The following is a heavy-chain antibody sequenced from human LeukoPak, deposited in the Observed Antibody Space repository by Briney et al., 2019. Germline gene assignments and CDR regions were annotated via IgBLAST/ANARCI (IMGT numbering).Heavy chain of an antibody. CDR1: GFTFSTYG. V-gene: IGHV3-23*01. CDR3: ARAIGGYSYGYYLDY. CDR2: ISGSGAGT. D-gene: IGHD5-18*01. Sequence: GGSLRLSCAASGFTFSTYGMAWVRQAPGKGLEWVSAISGSGAGTYYADSVKGRFTCSRDNSKNTLYLQMNSLRAEDTAVYYCARAIGGYSYGYYLDYWGQGTLVTVSS. J-gene: IGHJ4*02.